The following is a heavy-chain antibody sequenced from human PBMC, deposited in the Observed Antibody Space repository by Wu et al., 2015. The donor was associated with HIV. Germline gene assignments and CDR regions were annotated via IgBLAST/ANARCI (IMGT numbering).Heavy chain of an antibody. D-gene: IGHD6-13*01. V-gene: IGHV1-2*02. J-gene: IGHJ6*02. Sequence: TFYRLLYSTGCGQDPWTRDLSGMGWINPNSGGTNYAQKFQGRVTMTRDTSISTAYMELSRLRSDDTAVYYCASLGGAAAGGIYYYYYGMDVWGQGTTVTVSS. CDR2: INPNSGGT. CDR3: ASLGGAAAGGIYYYYYGMDV. CDR1: TFYRLL.